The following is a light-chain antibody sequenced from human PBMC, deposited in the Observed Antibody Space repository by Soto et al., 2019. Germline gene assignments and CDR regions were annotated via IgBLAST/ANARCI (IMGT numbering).Light chain of an antibody. J-gene: IGLJ1*01. CDR3: TSYSSSTTFYV. CDR2: QVS. CDR1: SSDIGGYYY. Sequence: QSALTQPASVSGSPGQSITISCTGTSSDIGGYYYVSWYQHHPGKAPKLMIYQVSNRPSGISNRFSGSKSGNTASLTISGLQAEDEADYYCTSYSSSTTFYVFGAGT. V-gene: IGLV2-14*01.